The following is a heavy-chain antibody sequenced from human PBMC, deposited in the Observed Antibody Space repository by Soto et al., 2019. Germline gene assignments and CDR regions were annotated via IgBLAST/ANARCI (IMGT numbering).Heavy chain of an antibody. D-gene: IGHD6-25*01. J-gene: IGHJ4*02. Sequence: EVQLLEPGGGLVQPGRSLRLSCAASGFTFSNYAMSWVRQAPGQGLDWVSAISGSGGTTYYPYPVKGRFTISSDNSKKTLLLQRNCLRAEDAAVYYCAKFFVETGSNSGWPWSFHYWGQGTLVTVSS. CDR2: ISGSGGTT. V-gene: IGHV3-23*01. CDR3: AKFFVETGSNSGWPWSFHY. CDR1: GFTFSNYA.